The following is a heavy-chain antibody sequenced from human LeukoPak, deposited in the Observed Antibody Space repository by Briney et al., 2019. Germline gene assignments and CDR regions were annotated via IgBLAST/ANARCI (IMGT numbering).Heavy chain of an antibody. D-gene: IGHD3-9*01. CDR2: IYYSGST. CDR1: GGSISSYY. J-gene: IGHJ3*02. V-gene: IGHV4-59*01. Sequence: TSETLSLNCTVSGGSISSYYWSWIRQPPGKGLEWIGYIYYSGSTNYNPSLKSRVTISVDTSKNQFSLKLSSVTAADTAVYYCARVNRYYDILTAYYADAFDIWGQGTMVTVSS. CDR3: ARVNRYYDILTAYYADAFDI.